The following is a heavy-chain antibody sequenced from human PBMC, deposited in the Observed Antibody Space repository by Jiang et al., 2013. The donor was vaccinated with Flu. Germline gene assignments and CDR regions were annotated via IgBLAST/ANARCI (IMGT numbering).Heavy chain of an antibody. CDR2: IHSNGKT. Sequence: GSGLVKPSETLSLNCSVSGGSMRNYYWSWIRQSAGKGLEWIGRIHSNGKTNYNPSLKSRVTMSVDTSKSQFSLKLSSVTAADTAIYYCARGNYLVYWGQGTLVTVS. J-gene: IGHJ4*02. CDR3: ARGNYLVY. V-gene: IGHV4-4*07. CDR1: GGSMRNYY. D-gene: IGHD3-16*02.